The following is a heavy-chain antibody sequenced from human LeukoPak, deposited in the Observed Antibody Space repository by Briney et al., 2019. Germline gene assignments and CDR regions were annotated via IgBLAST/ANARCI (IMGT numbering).Heavy chain of an antibody. Sequence: SETLSLTCTVSGGSISSYYWSWIRQPPGKGLEWIGYIYYSGSTNYNPSLKSRVTISVDTSKNQFSLKLSSVTAADTAVYYCARGLADFSDYYYYGMDVWGQGTRSPSP. J-gene: IGHJ6*02. V-gene: IGHV4-59*01. CDR1: GGSISSYY. D-gene: IGHD3-3*01. CDR2: IYYSGST. CDR3: ARGLADFSDYYYYGMDV.